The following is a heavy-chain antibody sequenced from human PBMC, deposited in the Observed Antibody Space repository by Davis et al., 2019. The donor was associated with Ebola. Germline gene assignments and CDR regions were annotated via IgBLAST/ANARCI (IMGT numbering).Heavy chain of an antibody. CDR2: IHYSGIT. J-gene: IGHJ4*02. CDR1: GGSISSYY. Sequence: GSLRLSCTVSGGSISSYYWSWIRQSPGKGLEWIGYIHYSGITNYNPSLKSRVTISVDTSKNQFSLKLRSVTAADTAMYYCARVCDYYGSGSYFAEVGFDYWGQGTLVTVSS. D-gene: IGHD3-10*01. V-gene: IGHV4-59*08. CDR3: ARVCDYYGSGSYFAEVGFDY.